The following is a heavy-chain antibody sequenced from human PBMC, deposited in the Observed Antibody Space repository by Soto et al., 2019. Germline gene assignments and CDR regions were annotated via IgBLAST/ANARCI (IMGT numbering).Heavy chain of an antibody. CDR1: GGSVSSGSYY. V-gene: IGHV4-61*01. Sequence: SETLSLTCTVSGGSVSSGSYYWSWIRQPPGKGLEWIGYIYYSGSTNYNPSLKSRVTISVDTSKNQFSLKLSSVTAADTAVYYCARDLWTDYYDSSGYSLFYYGMDVWGQGTTVTVSS. CDR2: IYYSGST. CDR3: ARDLWTDYYDSSGYSLFYYGMDV. J-gene: IGHJ6*02. D-gene: IGHD3-22*01.